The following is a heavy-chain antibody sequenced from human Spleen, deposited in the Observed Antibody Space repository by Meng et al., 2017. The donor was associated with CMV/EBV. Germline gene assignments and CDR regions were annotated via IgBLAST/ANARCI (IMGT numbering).Heavy chain of an antibody. CDR3: AKGGSMVRGGYFDY. CDR1: GFTFDDYA. CDR2: ISWDGGST. V-gene: IGHV3-43D*03. D-gene: IGHD3-10*01. J-gene: IGHJ4*02. Sequence: ASGFTFDDYAMHWVRQAPGKGLEWVSLISWDGGSTYYADSVKGRFTISRDNSKNSLYLQMNSLRAEDTALYYCAKGGSMVRGGYFDYWGQGTLVTVSS.